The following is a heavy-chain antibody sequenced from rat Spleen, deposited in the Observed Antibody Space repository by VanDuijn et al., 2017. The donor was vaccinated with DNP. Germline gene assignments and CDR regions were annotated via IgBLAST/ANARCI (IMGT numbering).Heavy chain of an antibody. J-gene: IGHJ4*01. V-gene: IGHV5S10*01. CDR2: ISISGSTT. CDR3: TTLITFMGV. D-gene: IGHD1-1*01. CDR1: GFTFDDDN. Sequence: EVHLVESGGDLTQPGRSLKLSCAASGFTFDDDNMAWVRQAPKGGLEWVATISISGSTTSYPDSVKGRFTISRDNAKSSLYLQMDSLRSEDTATYYCTTLITFMGVWSQGTSVTVSS.